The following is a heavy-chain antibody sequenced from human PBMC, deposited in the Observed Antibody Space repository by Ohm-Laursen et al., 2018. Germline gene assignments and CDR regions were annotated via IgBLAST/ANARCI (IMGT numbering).Heavy chain of an antibody. Sequence: SETLSLTWAVYGGSFSGYYWSWIRQPPGKGLEWIGEINHSGSTNYNPSLKSRVTMSVDTSKNQFSLKLSSVTAADTAVYYCARDKGWLVHDDYYYYGMDVWGQGTTVTVSS. CDR2: INHSGST. D-gene: IGHD6-19*01. CDR3: ARDKGWLVHDDYYYYGMDV. J-gene: IGHJ6*02. V-gene: IGHV4-34*01. CDR1: GGSFSGYY.